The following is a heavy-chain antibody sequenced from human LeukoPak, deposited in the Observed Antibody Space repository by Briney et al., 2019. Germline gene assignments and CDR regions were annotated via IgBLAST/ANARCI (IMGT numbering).Heavy chain of an antibody. V-gene: IGHV3-23*01. D-gene: IGHD3-10*01. CDR2: ISGSGAPT. J-gene: IGHJ4*02. CDR1: GFSFSSSA. Sequence: GGSLRLSCAASGFSFSSSAMSWVRQAPRRGLEWVSAISGSGAPTYYADSVKGRFTISRDNSRNTLYLQMNSLRAEDTAVYYCAKGRRGEFDCWGQGTLVTVSS. CDR3: AKGRRGEFDC.